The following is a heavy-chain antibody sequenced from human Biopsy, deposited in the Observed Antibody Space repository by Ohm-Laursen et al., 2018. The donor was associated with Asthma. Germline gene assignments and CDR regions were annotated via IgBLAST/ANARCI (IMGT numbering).Heavy chain of an antibody. V-gene: IGHV4-4*02. CDR3: AKIYDRLVLYGMDV. CDR1: GGSIISSSW. Sequence: SDTLSLTCTVSGGSIISSSWWSWVRQTPGKGLEWIGEIYHSGPTNYNPSLKSRVTISVDKSKNHFSLKLTSVTAADTAVYYCAKIYDRLVLYGMDVWGQGTTVTVSS. J-gene: IGHJ6*02. D-gene: IGHD6-19*01. CDR2: IYHSGPT.